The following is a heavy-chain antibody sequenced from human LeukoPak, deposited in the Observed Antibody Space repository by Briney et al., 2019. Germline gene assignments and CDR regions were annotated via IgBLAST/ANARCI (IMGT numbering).Heavy chain of an antibody. V-gene: IGHV1-69*05. CDR1: VGTFSSYA. Sequence: GASVKVSCKASVGTFSSYAISWVRQAPGQGLEWMGGIIPIFGTANYAQKFRGRVTITTDESTSTAYMELSSLRSEDTAVYYCARASRGYSGYDWDYWGQGTLVTVSS. CDR2: IIPIFGTA. D-gene: IGHD5-12*01. CDR3: ARASRGYSGYDWDY. J-gene: IGHJ4*02.